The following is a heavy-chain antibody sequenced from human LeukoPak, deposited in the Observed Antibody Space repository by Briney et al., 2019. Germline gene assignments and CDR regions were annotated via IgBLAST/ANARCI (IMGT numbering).Heavy chain of an antibody. CDR2: INPNSGGT. D-gene: IGHD4-17*01. J-gene: IGHJ4*02. V-gene: IGHV1-2*02. CDR3: ARARSRNSEIGDYGY. CDR1: GYTFTGYY. Sequence: ASGKVSCKASGYTFTGYYMHWVRQAPGQGLEWMGGINPNSGGTNYAQKFQGRVTMTRDTSISTAYMELSRLRSDDKAVYYCARARSRNSEIGDYGYWGQGTLVTVSS.